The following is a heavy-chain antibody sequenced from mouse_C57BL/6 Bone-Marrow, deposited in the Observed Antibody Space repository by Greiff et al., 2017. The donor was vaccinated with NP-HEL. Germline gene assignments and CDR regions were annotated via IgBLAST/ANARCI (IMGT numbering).Heavy chain of an antibody. V-gene: IGHV1-15*01. CDR1: GYTFTDYE. J-gene: IGHJ3*01. Sequence: VQLQQSGAELVRPGASVTLSCKASGYTFTDYEMPWVKQTPVHGLEWIGAIDPETGGTAYNQKFKGKAILTADKSSSTAYMELRSLTSEDSAVYYVTRGICDDYDEGFAYWGQGTLVTVSA. CDR2: IDPETGGT. CDR3: TRGICDDYDEGFAY. D-gene: IGHD2-4*01.